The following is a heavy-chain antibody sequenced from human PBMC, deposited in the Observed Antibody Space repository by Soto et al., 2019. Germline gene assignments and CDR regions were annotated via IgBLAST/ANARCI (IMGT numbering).Heavy chain of an antibody. V-gene: IGHV1-3*01. CDR2: INAGNGNT. Sequence: GASVKVSCKASGYTFTSYAMHWVRQAPGQRLEWMGWINAGNGNTKYSQKFQGRVTITRDTSASTAYMELSSLRSEDTAVYYCARDIPGGYEEPGVHDWFDPWGQGTLVTVSS. J-gene: IGHJ5*02. CDR1: GYTFTSYA. D-gene: IGHD5-12*01. CDR3: ARDIPGGYEEPGVHDWFDP.